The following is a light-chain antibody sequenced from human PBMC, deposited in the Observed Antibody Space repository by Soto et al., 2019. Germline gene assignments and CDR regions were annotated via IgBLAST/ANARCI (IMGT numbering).Light chain of an antibody. J-gene: IGKJ1*01. V-gene: IGKV3-20*01. CDR1: QSVSSNF. CDR3: HQYGSSPRT. Sequence: EIVLTQSPGTLSLSPGDRATLSCRASQSVSSNFLAWYQQKPGQAPRLLIYGASIRATGIPDRFSGSGSGTDFTLNMRRLEREDFAMYFCHQYGSSPRTFGQGTKVEIK. CDR2: GAS.